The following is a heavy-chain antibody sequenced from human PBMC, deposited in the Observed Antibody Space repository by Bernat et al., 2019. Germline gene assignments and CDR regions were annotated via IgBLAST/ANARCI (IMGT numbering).Heavy chain of an antibody. CDR3: ARDGGNYGDWFDP. V-gene: IGHV3-74*01. Sequence: EVQLVESGGGLVQPGGSLRLSCAASGFTFSSYWMHWVRQAPGKGLVWVSRINSDGSSTSYADSVKGRFTISRDNAKNTVYLQMNSLRAEDTAVAYCARDGGNYGDWFDPWGQGTLVTVSS. CDR2: INSDGSST. J-gene: IGHJ5*02. D-gene: IGHD1-26*01. CDR1: GFTFSSYW.